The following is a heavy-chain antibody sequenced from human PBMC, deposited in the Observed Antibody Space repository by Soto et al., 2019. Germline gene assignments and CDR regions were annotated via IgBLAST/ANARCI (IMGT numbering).Heavy chain of an antibody. J-gene: IGHJ4*02. Sequence: EVQLLESGGGLVQPGGSLKLSCAASGFAFNGFAMSWVRQAPGKGLEWVSGISASGARTYYAGSVKGRVTISRDNSNNTVYLQMSSLRDEDTAVYYCVIGSSTTPTSQGYFEFWGQGTLVSVSS. D-gene: IGHD1-1*01. V-gene: IGHV3-23*01. CDR2: ISASGART. CDR3: VIGSSTTPTSQGYFEF. CDR1: GFAFNGFA.